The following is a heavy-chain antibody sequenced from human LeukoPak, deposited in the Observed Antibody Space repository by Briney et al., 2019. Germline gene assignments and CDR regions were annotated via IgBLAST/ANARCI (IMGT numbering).Heavy chain of an antibody. CDR1: GFTFNGYE. V-gene: IGHV3-48*03. CDR2: ISSSGTIV. CDR3: ARDRIVGGRPSLDY. D-gene: IGHD1-26*01. Sequence: PGGSLRLSCAASGFTFNGYEMNWVGQAPGKGLEWVSYISSSGTIVYYADFVKGRFTISRDNAKNSLYLQMNSLRAEDTAVYYCARDRIVGGRPSLDYWGLGTLVTVSS. J-gene: IGHJ4*02.